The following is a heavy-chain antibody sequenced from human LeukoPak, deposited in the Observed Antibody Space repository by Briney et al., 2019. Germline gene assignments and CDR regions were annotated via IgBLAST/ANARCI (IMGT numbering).Heavy chain of an antibody. Sequence: SETLSLTCTVSGGSISSGGYYWSWIRQHPGTGLEWIGYIYYSGSTYYNPSLKSRVTISVDTSKNQFSLKLSSVTAADTAVYYCARRTYCGGDCYDAFDIWGQGTMVTVSS. CDR1: GGSISSGGYY. CDR2: IYYSGST. CDR3: ARRTYCGGDCYDAFDI. D-gene: IGHD2-21*02. V-gene: IGHV4-31*03. J-gene: IGHJ3*02.